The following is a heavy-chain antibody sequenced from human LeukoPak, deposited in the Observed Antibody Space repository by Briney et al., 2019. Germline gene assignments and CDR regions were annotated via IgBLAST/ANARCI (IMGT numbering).Heavy chain of an antibody. CDR2: ISAYNGNT. D-gene: IGHD2-2*01. J-gene: IGHJ5*02. CDR3: ARDSALDDIVVVPAAIDWFDP. V-gene: IGHV1-18*01. Sequence: ASVKVFCKASGYTFTSYGISWVRQAPGQGLEWMGWISAYNGNTNYAQKLQGRVTMTTDTSTSTAYMELRSLRSDDTAVYYCARDSALDDIVVVPAAIDWFDPWGQGTLVTVSS. CDR1: GYTFTSYG.